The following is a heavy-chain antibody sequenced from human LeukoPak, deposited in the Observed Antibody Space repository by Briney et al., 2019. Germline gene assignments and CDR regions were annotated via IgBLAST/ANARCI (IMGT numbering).Heavy chain of an antibody. CDR2: ISGSGGST. Sequence: GGSLRLSCAASGFTFGSYAMSWVRQAQGNGPEWVSGISGSGGSTYYADSVKGRFTISRDNSKNTLYLQMNSLRAEDTAVYYCVKDDSSAWYARDDYWGQGTLVTVSS. V-gene: IGHV3-23*01. CDR3: VKDDSSAWYARDDY. D-gene: IGHD6-19*01. J-gene: IGHJ4*02. CDR1: GFTFGSYA.